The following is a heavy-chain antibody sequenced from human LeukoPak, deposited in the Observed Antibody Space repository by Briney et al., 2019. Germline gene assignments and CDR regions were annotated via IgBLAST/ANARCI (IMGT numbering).Heavy chain of an antibody. CDR3: ARGLTSWYLSHFDY. D-gene: IGHD6-13*01. CDR1: GGSISSYY. V-gene: IGHV4-59*12. Sequence: PSETLSLTCTVSGGSISSYYWSWIRQPPGKGLERIGYIYYSGSTNYNPSLKSRVTISVDTSKNQFSLKLSSVTAADTAVYYCARGLTSWYLSHFDYWGQGTLVTVSS. CDR2: IYYSGST. J-gene: IGHJ4*02.